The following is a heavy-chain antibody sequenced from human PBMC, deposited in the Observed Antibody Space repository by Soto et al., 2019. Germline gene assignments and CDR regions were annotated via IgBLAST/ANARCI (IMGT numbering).Heavy chain of an antibody. J-gene: IGHJ6*03. CDR1: GGSISSYY. D-gene: IGHD2-15*01. V-gene: IGHV4-59*08. CDR2: LYYSGST. Sequence: QVQLQESGPGLVKPSETLSLTCTVSGGSISSYYWRWIRQPPGKGLEWIGHLYYSGSTNNNPALSSRVPISGDTSTNQFSWKRSSVTAADPAVYHCPSSLGYSSGASCHPHYYCYMVVCVKGTTLTVSS. CDR3: PSSLGYSSGASCHPHYYCYMVV.